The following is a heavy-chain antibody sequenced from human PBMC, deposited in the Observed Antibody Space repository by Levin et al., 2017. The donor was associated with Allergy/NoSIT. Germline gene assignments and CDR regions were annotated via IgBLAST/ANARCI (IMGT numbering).Heavy chain of an antibody. CDR3: AKMVNYDSSGLGY. Sequence: ASVKVSCKASGYTFRDYYIHWVRQAPGQGLEWMGWINPNSGDTNYAQKFQGRVTVTRDMSSNTAFMDLSSLRSDDTALYYCAKMVNYDSSGLGYWGQGTLVTVSS. V-gene: IGHV1-2*02. CDR2: INPNSGDT. D-gene: IGHD3-22*01. J-gene: IGHJ4*02. CDR1: GYTFRDYY.